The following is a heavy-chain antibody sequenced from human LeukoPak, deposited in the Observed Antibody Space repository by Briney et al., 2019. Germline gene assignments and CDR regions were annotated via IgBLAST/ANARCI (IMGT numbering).Heavy chain of an antibody. CDR2: INAGNGNT. CDR3: ARDEARITIFGVAGCFDY. V-gene: IGHV1-3*01. D-gene: IGHD3-3*01. CDR1: GYTFTSYA. J-gene: IGHJ4*02. Sequence: HGASVKVSCKASGYTFTSYAMHWVRQAPGQRLEWMGWINAGNGNTKYSQKFQGRVTITRDTSASTAYMVLSSLRSEDTAVYYCARDEARITIFGVAGCFDYWGQGTLVTVSS.